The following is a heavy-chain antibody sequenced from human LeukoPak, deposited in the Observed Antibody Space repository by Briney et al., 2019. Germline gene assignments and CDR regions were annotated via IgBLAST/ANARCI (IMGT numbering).Heavy chain of an antibody. Sequence: GGSLRLSCAASGFTFSSYGMRWVRQAPGKGLEWVAFIRFDGSNKYYADSVKGRLTISRDNSKNTLYLQMNSLRAEDTAVYYCANSEGSEQQLATGGRWNFDYWGQGTLVTVSS. CDR3: ANSEGSEQQLATGGRWNFDY. D-gene: IGHD6-13*01. J-gene: IGHJ4*02. CDR2: IRFDGSNK. V-gene: IGHV3-30*02. CDR1: GFTFSSYG.